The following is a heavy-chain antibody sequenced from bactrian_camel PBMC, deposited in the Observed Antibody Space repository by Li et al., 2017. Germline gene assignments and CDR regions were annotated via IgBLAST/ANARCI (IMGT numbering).Heavy chain of an antibody. D-gene: IGHD2*01. Sequence: VQLVESGGGPVQAGGSLRLSCVVSEFIYQTSMCMGWVRQAPGKGLEWLSYINSGGTYYADSVKGRFTISRDIAKNTLYLQMNSLKTEDTGVYYCAPRECSIGATCYTGDDNYWGQGTQVTVS. CDR1: EFIYQTSMC. J-gene: IGHJ4*01. CDR3: APRECSIGATCYTGDDNY. CDR2: INSGGT. V-gene: IGHV3S36*01.